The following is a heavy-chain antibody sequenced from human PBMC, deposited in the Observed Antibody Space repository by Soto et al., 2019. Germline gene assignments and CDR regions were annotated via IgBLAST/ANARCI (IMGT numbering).Heavy chain of an antibody. Sequence: SETLSLTCTVSGGSISSYYWIWIRQPAGKGLEWIGRIYTSGSTNYNPSLKSRVTMSVDTSKNQFSLKLSSVTAADTAVYYCARDRQWLANWFAPWVQGTLVTVSS. D-gene: IGHD6-19*01. V-gene: IGHV4-4*07. J-gene: IGHJ5*02. CDR2: IYTSGST. CDR1: GGSISSYY. CDR3: ARDRQWLANWFAP.